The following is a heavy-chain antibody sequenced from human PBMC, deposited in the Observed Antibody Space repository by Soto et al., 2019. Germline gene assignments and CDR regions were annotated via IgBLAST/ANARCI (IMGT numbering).Heavy chain of an antibody. Sequence: PGESLKISCKGSGYRFTNYWIGWVRQATGQGLEWMGWMNPKSGNTGCAQQFQGRVIMTRSTSISTAYMELSSLRSEDTAVYYCVRVYGEIDYWGPGTLVTVSS. CDR2: MNPKSGNT. CDR3: VRVYGEIDY. J-gene: IGHJ4*02. CDR1: GYRFTNYW. V-gene: IGHV1-8*02. D-gene: IGHD4-17*01.